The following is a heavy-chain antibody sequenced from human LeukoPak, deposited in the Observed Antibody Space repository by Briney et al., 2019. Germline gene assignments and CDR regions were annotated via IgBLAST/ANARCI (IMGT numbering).Heavy chain of an antibody. D-gene: IGHD5-24*01. V-gene: IGHV3-30*18. CDR1: GFTFTNYN. CDR2: ILYDGSKK. J-gene: IGHJ3*02. CDR3: ANFDGDSQAFHI. Sequence: GGSLRLSCAASGFTFTNYNMHWVRQTPGKGLQWVAAILYDGSKKYYADSVKGRFSVYRDNSNYTLYLQMNSLKTEDTAVYSCANFDGDSQAFHIWGQGTMVTVSS.